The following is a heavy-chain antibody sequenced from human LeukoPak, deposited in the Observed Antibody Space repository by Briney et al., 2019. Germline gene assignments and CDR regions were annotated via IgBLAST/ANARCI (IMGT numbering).Heavy chain of an antibody. D-gene: IGHD5-12*01. J-gene: IGHJ4*02. CDR3: ARGTPRYSGCDLAHGY. Sequence: SETLSLTCTVSGGSISSGGYYWSWIRQPPGKGLEWIGYIYHSGSTYYNPSLKSRVTISVDRSKNQFSLKLSSVTAADTAVYYCARGTPRYSGCDLAHGYWGQGTLVTVSS. V-gene: IGHV4-30-2*01. CDR1: GGSISSGGYY. CDR2: IYHSGST.